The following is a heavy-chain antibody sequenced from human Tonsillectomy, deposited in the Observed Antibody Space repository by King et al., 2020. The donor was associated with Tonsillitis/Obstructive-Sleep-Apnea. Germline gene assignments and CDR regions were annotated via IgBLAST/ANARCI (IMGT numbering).Heavy chain of an antibody. Sequence: QLVQSGAEVKKPGASVKVSCKASGYTFTSYGISWVRQAPGQGLEWMGWISAYNGNTNYAQKLQGRVTMTTDTSTSTAYMELRSLGSDDTAVYYCARGYCSSTSCSNPNWFDPWGQGTLVTVSS. CDR2: ISAYNGNT. V-gene: IGHV1-18*01. D-gene: IGHD2-2*01. J-gene: IGHJ5*02. CDR3: ARGYCSSTSCSNPNWFDP. CDR1: GYTFTSYG.